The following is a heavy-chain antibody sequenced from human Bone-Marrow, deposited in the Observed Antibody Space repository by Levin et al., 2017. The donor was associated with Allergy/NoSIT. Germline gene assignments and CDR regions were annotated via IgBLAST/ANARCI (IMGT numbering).Heavy chain of an antibody. CDR3: ARDVIVVAAAHYFDS. Sequence: GASVKVSCKASGGTFSGYTVSWVRQAPGQGLEWIGRLIPLINKANYAQNLQGRLTITADKSTGTVFMELTSLKSDDTAVYYCARDVIVVAAAHYFDSWGQGTRVIVSS. D-gene: IGHD2-15*01. CDR1: GGTFSGYT. J-gene: IGHJ4*02. V-gene: IGHV1-69*08. CDR2: LIPLINKA.